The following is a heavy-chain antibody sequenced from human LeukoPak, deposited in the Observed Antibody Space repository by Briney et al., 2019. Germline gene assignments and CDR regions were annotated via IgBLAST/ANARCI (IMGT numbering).Heavy chain of an antibody. J-gene: IGHJ4*02. Sequence: GGSLRLSCAASGFTVSSNYMSWVRQAPGKGLEWASVIYSGGSTYYADSVKGRFTISRDNSKNTLYLQMNSLRAEDTAVYYCARRTTSSPTDDYWGQGTLVTVSS. V-gene: IGHV3-53*01. CDR2: IYSGGST. CDR1: GFTVSSNY. D-gene: IGHD4-17*01. CDR3: ARRTTSSPTDDY.